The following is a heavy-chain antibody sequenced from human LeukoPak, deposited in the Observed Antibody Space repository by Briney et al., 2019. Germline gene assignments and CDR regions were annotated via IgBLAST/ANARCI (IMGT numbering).Heavy chain of an antibody. V-gene: IGHV3-21*01. CDR1: GFTFSSYS. D-gene: IGHD4-17*01. Sequence: GGSLRLSCAASGFTFSSYSMNWVRQAPGKGLEGVSSISSSSRYIYYADSVKGRFTISRDNAKNSLYLQMNSLRAEDTAVYYCARDSQYGDYRWFDHWGQGTLVTVSS. J-gene: IGHJ5*02. CDR3: ARDSQYGDYRWFDH. CDR2: ISSSSRYI.